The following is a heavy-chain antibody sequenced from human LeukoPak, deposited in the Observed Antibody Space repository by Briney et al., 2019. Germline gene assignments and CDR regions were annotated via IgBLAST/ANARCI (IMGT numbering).Heavy chain of an antibody. V-gene: IGHV4-59*01. CDR3: ARGYGDYGNFYYMDV. J-gene: IGHJ6*03. CDR1: GYSISSGYY. D-gene: IGHD4-17*01. CDR2: IYYSGST. Sequence: SETLSLTCTVSGYSISSGYYWSWIRQPPGKGLEWIGYIYYSGSTNYNPSLKSRVTISVDTSKNQFSLKLSSVTAADTAVYYCARGYGDYGNFYYMDVWGKGTTVTVSS.